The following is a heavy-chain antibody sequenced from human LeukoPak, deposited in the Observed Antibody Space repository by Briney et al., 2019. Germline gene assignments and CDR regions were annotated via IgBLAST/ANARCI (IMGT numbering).Heavy chain of an antibody. D-gene: IGHD1-26*01. V-gene: IGHV1-2*06. Sequence: ASVKVSCKASGYTFTGYYMHWVRQAPGQGLEWMGRINPNSGGTNYAQKFQGRVTMTRDTSISTAYMELSRLRSDDAAVYYCARDNLVGASDYWGQGTLVTVSS. J-gene: IGHJ4*02. CDR1: GYTFTGYY. CDR3: ARDNLVGASDY. CDR2: INPNSGGT.